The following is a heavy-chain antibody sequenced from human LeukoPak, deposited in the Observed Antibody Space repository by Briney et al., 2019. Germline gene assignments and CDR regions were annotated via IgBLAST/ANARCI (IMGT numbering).Heavy chain of an antibody. CDR3: ARDQIMITFGGVIDDY. V-gene: IGHV1-2*06. J-gene: IGHJ4*02. Sequence: ASVKVSCKASGYTFTGYYMHWVRQAPGQGLEWMGRINPNSGGTSYAQKFQGRVTMTRDTSTSTAYMELSRLRSDDTAVYCCARDQIMITFGGVIDDYWGQGTLVTVSS. CDR1: GYTFTGYY. CDR2: INPNSGGT. D-gene: IGHD3-16*02.